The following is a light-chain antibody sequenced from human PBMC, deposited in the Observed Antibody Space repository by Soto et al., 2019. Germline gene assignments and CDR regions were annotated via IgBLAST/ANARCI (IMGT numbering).Light chain of an antibody. CDR3: SSYTSSSTYV. V-gene: IGLV2-18*02. CDR1: SSDVGSYNR. CDR2: EVS. Sequence: QSVLTQPPSASGSPGQSVTISCTGTSSDVGSYNRVSWYQQPPGTAPKLMIYEVSNRPSGVPDRFSGSKSGNTASLTISGLQAEDEADYYCSSYTSSSTYVFGTETKVTVL. J-gene: IGLJ1*01.